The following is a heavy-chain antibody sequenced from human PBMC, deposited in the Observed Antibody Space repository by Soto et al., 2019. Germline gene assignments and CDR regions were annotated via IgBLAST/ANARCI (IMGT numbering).Heavy chain of an antibody. CDR3: AKVDYGMDV. V-gene: IGHV3-23*01. CDR1: GVTFSSYA. Sequence: PGGSLRLSCAASGVTFSSYAISWVRQAQGKGLEWVSAISGSGGSTYYADSVKGRFTISRDNSKNTLYLQMNSLRAEDTAVYYCAKVDYGMDVWGQGTTVTVSS. J-gene: IGHJ6*02. CDR2: ISGSGGST.